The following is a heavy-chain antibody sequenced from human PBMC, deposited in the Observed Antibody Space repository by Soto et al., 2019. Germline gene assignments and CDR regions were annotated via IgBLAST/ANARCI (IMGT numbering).Heavy chain of an antibody. Sequence: QVQLQESGPGLVKPSQTLSLTCTVSGGSISSGGYYWSWIRQHPGKGLEWIGYIYYSGSTYYNPSLKSRVTISVDASKNQFSLKLSSVTAADTAVYYCARTGRMLAYCFDPWGQGTLVTVSS. J-gene: IGHJ5*02. CDR3: ARTGRMLAYCFDP. CDR1: GGSISSGGYY. D-gene: IGHD1-1*01. CDR2: IYYSGST. V-gene: IGHV4-31*03.